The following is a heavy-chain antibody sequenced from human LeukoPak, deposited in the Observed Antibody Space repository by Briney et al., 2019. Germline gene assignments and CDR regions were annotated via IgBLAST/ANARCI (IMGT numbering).Heavy chain of an antibody. CDR2: ISSSSTYI. J-gene: IGHJ3*02. Sequence: GGSLRLSCAASGFTFSSYSMNWVRQAPGKGLEWVSSISSSSTYIYYADSLKGRFTISRDNAKNSLPLQMNSLRAEDTAVYYCARDTHCSSTSCYNAFDIWGQGTMVTVSS. CDR3: ARDTHCSSTSCYNAFDI. D-gene: IGHD2-2*02. CDR1: GFTFSSYS. V-gene: IGHV3-21*01.